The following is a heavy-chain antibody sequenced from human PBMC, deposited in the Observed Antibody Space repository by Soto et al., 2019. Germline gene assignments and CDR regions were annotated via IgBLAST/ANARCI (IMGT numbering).Heavy chain of an antibody. V-gene: IGHV1-46*03. CDR1: GYTFTSYY. Sequence: GASVKVSCKSSGYTFTSYYMHCVRQAPGQGLEWMGIINPSGGSTSYAQKFQGRVTMTRDTSTSTVYMELSSLRSEDTAVYYCARAWGIAAAIDYWGQGTLVTVSS. CDR2: INPSGGST. D-gene: IGHD6-13*01. CDR3: ARAWGIAAAIDY. J-gene: IGHJ4*02.